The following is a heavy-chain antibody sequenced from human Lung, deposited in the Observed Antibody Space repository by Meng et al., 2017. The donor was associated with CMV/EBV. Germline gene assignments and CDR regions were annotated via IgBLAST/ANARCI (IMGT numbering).Heavy chain of an antibody. Sequence: GESXKISXKGSGYSFTSYWIGWVRQMPGKGLEWMGISYPGDSDTRYSPSFQGQVTISADKSISTAYLQWSSLKASDTAMYYCARKEESYSSSGVDYWGQRTLVTVSS. CDR3: ARKEESYSSSGVDY. CDR1: GYSFTSYW. J-gene: IGHJ4*02. V-gene: IGHV5-51*01. D-gene: IGHD6-6*01. CDR2: SYPGDSDT.